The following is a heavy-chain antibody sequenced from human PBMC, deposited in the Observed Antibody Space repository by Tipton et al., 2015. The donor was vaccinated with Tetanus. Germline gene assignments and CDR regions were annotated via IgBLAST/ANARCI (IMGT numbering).Heavy chain of an antibody. CDR2: ITGGNT. J-gene: IGHJ5*02. CDR3: AKALGSSAWYGT. Sequence: LSLTCADTGFRFSSDWMGWVRQAAGKGLEWVSGITGGNTYYADSVKGRFTISRDNSKNTLSLQMNSLRGEDTAVYYCAKALGSSAWYGTWGQGTLVTVSS. D-gene: IGHD6-13*01. V-gene: IGHV3-23*01. CDR1: GFRFSSDW.